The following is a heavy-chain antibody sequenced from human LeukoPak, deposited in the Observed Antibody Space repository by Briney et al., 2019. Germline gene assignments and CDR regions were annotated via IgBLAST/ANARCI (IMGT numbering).Heavy chain of an antibody. CDR1: GGSISSSSYY. Sequence: SETLSLTRTVSGGSISSSSYYWGWIRQPPGKGLEGIGSIYYSGSTYYNPSLKSRVTISVDTSKNQFSLKLSSVTAADTAVYYCARRSYYDSSGYYPGAFDIWGQGTMVTVSS. CDR2: IYYSGST. V-gene: IGHV4-39*01. J-gene: IGHJ3*02. D-gene: IGHD3-22*01. CDR3: ARRSYYDSSGYYPGAFDI.